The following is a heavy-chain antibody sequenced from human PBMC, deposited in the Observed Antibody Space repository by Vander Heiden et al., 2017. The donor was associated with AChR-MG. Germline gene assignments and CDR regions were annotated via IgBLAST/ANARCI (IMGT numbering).Heavy chain of an antibody. J-gene: IGHJ4*02. CDR1: GFSFSNYG. Sequence: QEHLVESGGGVVQPGRSLTLSCVASGFSFSNYGIHWVRQAPGKGLEWVADIWSDGNNKHYADSLKGRITISRDNAENTVYLQMNSLRAEDTALYYCARDRAHCSGNTCYYFDYWGQGTLLTVSS. CDR3: ARDRAHCSGNTCYYFDY. V-gene: IGHV3-33*01. D-gene: IGHD2-15*01. CDR2: IWSDGNNK.